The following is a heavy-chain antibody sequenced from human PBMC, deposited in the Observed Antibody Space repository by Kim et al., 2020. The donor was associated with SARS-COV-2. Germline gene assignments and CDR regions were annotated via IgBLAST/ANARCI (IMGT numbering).Heavy chain of an antibody. CDR2: ITGSGGST. CDR3: AKVVATAGTQY. Sequence: GGSLRLSCAASGFTFSSYAMSWVRQAPGKGLEWVSLITGSGGSTFYADSVKGRFTISRDNSNNTLYLRMNSVRAEDTAVYYCAKVVATAGTQYWGQGTLVTVSS. D-gene: IGHD6-13*01. V-gene: IGHV3-23*01. J-gene: IGHJ4*02. CDR1: GFTFSSYA.